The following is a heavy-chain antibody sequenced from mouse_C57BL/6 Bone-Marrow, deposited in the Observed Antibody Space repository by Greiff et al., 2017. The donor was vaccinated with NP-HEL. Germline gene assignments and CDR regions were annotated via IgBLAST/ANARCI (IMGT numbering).Heavy chain of an antibody. CDR3: ARRTTGFAY. J-gene: IGHJ3*01. Sequence: EVQLQQSGPELVKPGASVKISCKASGYTFTDYYMNWVKQSHGKSLEWIGDINPNNGGPSYNQKFKGKGTLTVDKSSSTAYMELRSLTSEDSAVYYCARRTTGFAYWGQGTLVTVSA. D-gene: IGHD3-1*01. V-gene: IGHV1-26*01. CDR2: INPNNGGP. CDR1: GYTFTDYY.